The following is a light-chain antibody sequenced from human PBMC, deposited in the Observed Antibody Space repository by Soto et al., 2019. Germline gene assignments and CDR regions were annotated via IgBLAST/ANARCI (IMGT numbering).Light chain of an antibody. CDR3: QQYHSSPRT. CDR1: QSVRDRY. V-gene: IGKV3-20*01. J-gene: IGKJ1*01. CDR2: DTS. Sequence: EIVLTQSPGTLSFSPGERATLSCRASQSVRDRYLAWYQQKPGQAPSLLIYDTSTRATGVPDRFSGSGSGTDFTLTISRVEPEDFAVYYCQQYHSSPRTFGQGTKVDIK.